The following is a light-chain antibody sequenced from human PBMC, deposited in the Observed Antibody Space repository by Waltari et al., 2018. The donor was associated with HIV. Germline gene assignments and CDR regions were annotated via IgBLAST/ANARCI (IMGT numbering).Light chain of an antibody. CDR1: SSNIGNNF. J-gene: IGLJ3*02. CDR2: ESN. CDR3: GAWDSSLTVGM. V-gene: IGLV1-51*02. Sequence: QSVLTQPPSVSAAPGQKVTISCSGSSSNIGNNFVSWYQQLPGTAPKLLIYESNKRPSGIPDRFSGSKSATSATLDITGLQTGDEADYHCGAWDSSLTVGMFGGGTKLTVL.